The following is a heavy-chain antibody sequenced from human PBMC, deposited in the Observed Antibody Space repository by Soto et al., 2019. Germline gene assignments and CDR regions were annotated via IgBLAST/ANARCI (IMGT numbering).Heavy chain of an antibody. Sequence: SETVSLTCAVSGGSISSSNWWSWVRQPPGKGLEWIGEIYHSGSTNYNPSLKSRVTISVDKSKNQFSLKLSSVTAADTAVYYCARDRLRFGEFPYYYYGMDVWGQGTTVTVSS. CDR2: IYHSGST. J-gene: IGHJ6*02. CDR3: ARDRLRFGEFPYYYYGMDV. D-gene: IGHD3-10*01. CDR1: GGSISSSNW. V-gene: IGHV4-4*02.